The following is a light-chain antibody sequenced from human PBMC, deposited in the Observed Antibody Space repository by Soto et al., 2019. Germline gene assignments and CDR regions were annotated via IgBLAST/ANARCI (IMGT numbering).Light chain of an antibody. CDR1: SSDVGGYNY. V-gene: IGLV2-14*01. CDR3: SSYTSSSTYVV. Sequence: QSALTQPASVSGSPGQSITISCTGTSSDVGGYNYVSWYQQHPGKAPKLMIYDVSNRPSGVSNRFSGSKSGNTASLTISGLQADDEADYYCSSYTSSSTYVVFGGGNQLAV. J-gene: IGLJ2*01. CDR2: DVS.